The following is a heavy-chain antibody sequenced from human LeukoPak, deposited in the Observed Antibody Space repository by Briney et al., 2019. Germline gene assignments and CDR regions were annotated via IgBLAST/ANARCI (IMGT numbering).Heavy chain of an antibody. CDR2: ISGSGGST. CDR3: AKAVAAAAITGEDF. Sequence: GGSLRLSCAASGFTFSNHAMSWVRQAPGKGLEWVSGISGSGGSTYYADSVKGRFSISRDNSKNTLYLQENSLRAEDTAVYYCAKAVAAAAITGEDFWGQGTLVTVSS. J-gene: IGHJ4*02. D-gene: IGHD6-13*01. CDR1: GFTFSNHA. V-gene: IGHV3-23*01.